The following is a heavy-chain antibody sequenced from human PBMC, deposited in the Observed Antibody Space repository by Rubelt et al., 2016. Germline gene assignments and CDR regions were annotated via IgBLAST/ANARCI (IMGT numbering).Heavy chain of an antibody. CDR3: TRPNSDY. V-gene: IGHV3-73*01. Sequence: DVQLVESGGGLVQPGGSLRVSCAASGFTFSGSDMHWVRQASGKGLEWVGRIRTKANSYATTYTASVKGRFTISRDDSKNTAYLHMNGLKTEDTAVYFCTRPNSDYWGQGTLVTVSS. J-gene: IGHJ4*02. CDR2: IRTKANSYAT. CDR1: GFTFSGSD.